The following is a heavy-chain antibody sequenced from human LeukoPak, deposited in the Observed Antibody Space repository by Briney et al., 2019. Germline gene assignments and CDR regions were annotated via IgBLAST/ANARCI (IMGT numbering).Heavy chain of an antibody. D-gene: IGHD6-19*01. Sequence: PGASLRLSCAASGFTFSSYAITWVRQAPGKGLEWVSAFSGSGGNTSYADSVKGRFTISRDSSKNTLYLQMNRLGAEDPAVYYCAKDRSSGWYTTFDYWGQGVLVTVSS. J-gene: IGHJ4*02. CDR2: FSGSGGNT. V-gene: IGHV3-23*01. CDR1: GFTFSSYA. CDR3: AKDRSSGWYTTFDY.